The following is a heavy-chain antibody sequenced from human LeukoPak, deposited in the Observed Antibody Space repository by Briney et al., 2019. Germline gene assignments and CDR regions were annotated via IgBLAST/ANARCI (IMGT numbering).Heavy chain of an antibody. CDR2: INPNSGGT. J-gene: IGHJ4*02. CDR3: ARVGSGSYYNFDY. Sequence: ASVKVSCKASEYTFTGYYMHWVRQAPGQGLEWMGWINPNSGGTNYAQKFQGRVTMTRDTSISTAYMELSRLRSDDTAVYYCARVGSGSYYNFDYWGQGTLVTVSS. V-gene: IGHV1-2*02. CDR1: EYTFTGYY. D-gene: IGHD3-10*01.